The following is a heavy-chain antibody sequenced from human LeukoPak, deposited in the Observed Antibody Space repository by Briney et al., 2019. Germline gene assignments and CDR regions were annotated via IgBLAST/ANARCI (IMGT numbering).Heavy chain of an antibody. J-gene: IGHJ4*02. CDR3: ARGGSGWAYYFNY. D-gene: IGHD6-19*01. Sequence: GGSLRLSCVASGFSISNYLTWVRQAPGKGLEWVSGTYSGGSTYYADSVKGRSTVSRDNSKNMLYLQMISLRAEDTAVYYCARGGSGWAYYFNYWGQGTLVTVSS. CDR2: TYSGGST. V-gene: IGHV3-53*01. CDR1: GFSISNY.